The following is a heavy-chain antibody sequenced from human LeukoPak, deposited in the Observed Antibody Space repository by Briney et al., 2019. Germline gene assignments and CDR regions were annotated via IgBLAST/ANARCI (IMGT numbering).Heavy chain of an antibody. D-gene: IGHD6-6*01. CDR3: ARARTDSLPRRGYFDL. CDR1: GGSISSYY. CDR2: IYYSGST. Sequence: SETLSLTCTVSGGSISSYYWSWIRQPPGKGLEWIGYIYYSGSTNYNPSLKSRVTISVDTSKNQFSLKLSSVTAADTAVYYCARARTDSLPRRGYFDLWGRGTLVTVSS. J-gene: IGHJ2*01. V-gene: IGHV4-59*01.